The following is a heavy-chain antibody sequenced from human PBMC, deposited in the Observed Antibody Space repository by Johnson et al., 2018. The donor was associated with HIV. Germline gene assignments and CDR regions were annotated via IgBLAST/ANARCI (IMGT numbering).Heavy chain of an antibody. Sequence: MLLVESVGGLVQPGGSLRLSCSASGFTFSNYAMNWVRQAPGQGLEWVSGISNSGGSTYLEDSVKCRFNISRDNSKHTLYLQMNSLRAEDTAEYYCTKNSRITYDARSACDIWGQGTMVTVSS. CDR3: TKNSRITYDARSACDI. D-gene: IGHD3-3*01. CDR1: GFTFSNYA. CDR2: ISNSGGST. V-gene: IGHV3-23*04. J-gene: IGHJ3*02.